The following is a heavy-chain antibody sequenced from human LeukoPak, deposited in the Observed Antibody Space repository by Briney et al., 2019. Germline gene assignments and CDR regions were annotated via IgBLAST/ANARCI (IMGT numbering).Heavy chain of an antibody. J-gene: IGHJ5*02. CDR1: GYTFTGYY. D-gene: IGHD5-18*01. V-gene: IGHV1-2*02. CDR2: INPNSGGT. Sequence: GSVNVSCKASGYTFTGYYMHWVRQAPGQGLEWMGWINPNSGGTNYAQKFQGRVTMTRDTSISTAYMELSRLRSDDTAVYYCARDGSLGYSYGNWFDPWGQGTLVTVSS. CDR3: ARDGSLGYSYGNWFDP.